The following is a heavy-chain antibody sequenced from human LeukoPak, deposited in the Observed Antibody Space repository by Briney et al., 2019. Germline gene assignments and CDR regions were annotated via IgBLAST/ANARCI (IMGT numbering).Heavy chain of an antibody. D-gene: IGHD3-22*01. CDR3: ARDLDSSGYYYTFDY. CDR1: GFTISSYW. V-gene: IGHV3-21*01. CDR2: ISSSSSYI. Sequence: GGSLRLSCAASGFTISSYWMGWVRQAPGKGLEWVSSISSSSSYIYYADSVKGRFTISRDNAKNSLYLQMNSLRAEDTAVYYCARDLDSSGYYYTFDYWGQGTLVTVSS. J-gene: IGHJ4*02.